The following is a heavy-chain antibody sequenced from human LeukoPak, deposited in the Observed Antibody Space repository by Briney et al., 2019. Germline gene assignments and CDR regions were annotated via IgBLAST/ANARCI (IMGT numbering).Heavy chain of an antibody. Sequence: SGGSLRLSCAASGFTYSSYGMTWVRQAPGKGLEWFSGISGSGSRTDYADSVKGRFTISRDNAKNTLYLQMNSLRAEDTAAYYCAKGSREWELLDAFDIWGQGTMVTVSS. D-gene: IGHD1-26*01. J-gene: IGHJ3*02. V-gene: IGHV3-23*01. CDR2: ISGSGSRT. CDR1: GFTYSSYG. CDR3: AKGSREWELLDAFDI.